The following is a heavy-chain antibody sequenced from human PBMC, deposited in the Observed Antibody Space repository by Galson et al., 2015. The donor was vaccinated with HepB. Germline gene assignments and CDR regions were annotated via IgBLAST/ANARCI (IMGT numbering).Heavy chain of an antibody. CDR3: ARAVAGTPYYYYHGMDV. CDR2: TYYRSKWYN. D-gene: IGHD6-19*01. CDR1: GDSVSSNSAA. J-gene: IGHJ6*02. V-gene: IGHV6-1*01. Sequence: CAISGDSVSSNSAAWNWIRQSPSRGLEWLGRTYYRSKWYNDYAVSVKSRITINPDTSKNQFSLQLNSVTPEDTAVYYCARAVAGTPYYYYHGMDVWGQGTTVTVSS.